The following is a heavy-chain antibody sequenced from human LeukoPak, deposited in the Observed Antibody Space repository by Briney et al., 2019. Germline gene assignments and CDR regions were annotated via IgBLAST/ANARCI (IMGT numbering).Heavy chain of an antibody. CDR3: AKDRANWGSGFDY. V-gene: IGHV3-43*02. CDR1: GFTFDDYA. D-gene: IGHD7-27*01. CDR2: ISGDGGST. Sequence: GGSLRLSCAASGFTFDDYAMHWVRQAPGKGLEWVSLISGDGGSTYYADSVKGRFTISRDNSRNSLYLQMNSLRTEDTALYCCAKDRANWGSGFDYWGQGALVTVSS. J-gene: IGHJ4*02.